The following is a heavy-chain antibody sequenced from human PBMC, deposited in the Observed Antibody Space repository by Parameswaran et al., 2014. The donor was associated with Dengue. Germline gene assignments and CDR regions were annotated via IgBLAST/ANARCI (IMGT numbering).Heavy chain of an antibody. Sequence: PGKGLEWIGYIHYSGSTNYNPSLRNRVTISVDTSKNQFSLKLSSVTAADTAVYYCARLGYCSTTSCFRSWFDPWGQGTLVTVSS. CDR3: ARLGYCSTTSCFRSWFDP. J-gene: IGHJ5*02. V-gene: IGHV4-59*12. CDR2: IHYSGST. D-gene: IGHD2-2*01.